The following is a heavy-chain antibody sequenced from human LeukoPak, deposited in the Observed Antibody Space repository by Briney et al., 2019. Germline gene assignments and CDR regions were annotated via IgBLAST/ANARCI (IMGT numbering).Heavy chain of an antibody. J-gene: IGHJ6*03. D-gene: IGHD1-1*01. Sequence: GGSLRLSCAASGFAFISYWMTWVRQAPGKGLEWVANINQDGSEKYYVDSVKGRFIISRDNAKSSLFLQMHSLRAEDTAVYYCASRRYKYGTHYYYMDVWGKGTTVTVSS. V-gene: IGHV3-7*01. CDR1: GFAFISYW. CDR2: INQDGSEK. CDR3: ASRRYKYGTHYYYMDV.